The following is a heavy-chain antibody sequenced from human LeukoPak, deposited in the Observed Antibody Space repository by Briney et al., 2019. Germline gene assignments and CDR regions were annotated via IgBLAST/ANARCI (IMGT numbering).Heavy chain of an antibody. J-gene: IGHJ3*02. CDR3: ASNLIGSYNAFDI. Sequence: GGSLRLSCAASGFIFSSFSVNWVRQAPGKGLEWVSSISTSGGLSSVYYADSVKGRFTISRDNAKNSLFLQMNSLGAEDTAVYYCASNLIGSYNAFDIWGQGTMVTVSS. D-gene: IGHD1-26*01. V-gene: IGHV3-21*01. CDR1: GFIFSSFS. CDR2: ISTSGGLSSV.